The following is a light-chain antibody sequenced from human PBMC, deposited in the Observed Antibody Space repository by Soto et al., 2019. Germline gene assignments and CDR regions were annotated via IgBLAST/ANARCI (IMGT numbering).Light chain of an antibody. CDR2: DAS. V-gene: IGKV1-5*01. CDR3: QQANTFSLS. Sequence: DIQLAQSPSTLSASIGDRVTLTCRASQSISKWLAWHQQKPGKAPKLLIYDASTLEGGVPSRFSGSGSGTDFTLTISSLQPEDLATYYCQQANTFSLSFGGGTKVDIK. J-gene: IGKJ4*01. CDR1: QSISKW.